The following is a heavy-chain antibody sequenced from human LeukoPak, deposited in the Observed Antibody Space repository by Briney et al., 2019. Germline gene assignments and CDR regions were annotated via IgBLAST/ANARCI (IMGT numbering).Heavy chain of an antibody. CDR3: AKGADYDFWSGLDY. V-gene: IGHV3-9*03. CDR1: GFTFDDYA. CDR2: ISWNSGSI. J-gene: IGHJ4*02. D-gene: IGHD3-3*01. Sequence: GGSLRLSCAASGFTFDDYAMHWVRQAPGKGLEWVSGISWNSGSIGYADSVKGRFTISRDNAKNSLYLQMNSLRAEDMALYYCAKGADYDFWSGLDYWGQGTLVTVSS.